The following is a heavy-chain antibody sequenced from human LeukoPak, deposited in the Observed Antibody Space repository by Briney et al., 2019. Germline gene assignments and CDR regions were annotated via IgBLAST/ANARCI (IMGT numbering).Heavy chain of an antibody. Sequence: PGGSLRLSCAASGFTFSSYAMSWVRQAPGKGLEWVSAISAGGGTTYYADSVKGRFTISRDKSKNTLYLQMNSLRAEDTAVYYCAKGNPITMVPFDPWGQGTLVTVSS. J-gene: IGHJ5*02. CDR1: GFTFSSYA. CDR2: ISAGGGTT. V-gene: IGHV3-23*01. CDR3: AKGNPITMVPFDP. D-gene: IGHD3-10*01.